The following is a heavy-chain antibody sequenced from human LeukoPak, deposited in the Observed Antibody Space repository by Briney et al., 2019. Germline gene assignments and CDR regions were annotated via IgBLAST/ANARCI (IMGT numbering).Heavy chain of an antibody. J-gene: IGHJ5*02. CDR3: VRDGEGVGISVNYWFYP. V-gene: IGHV1-8*01. CDR2: MNPNNGKT. Sequence: ASVNVSCKASGFSFTSYDINWVRQASGQGFEWMGWMNPNNGKTGYAQKFQGRVTMTRDTSISTAYMELRDLTSEDTAVYYCVRDGEGVGISVNYWFYPWGQGTLVTVSS. D-gene: IGHD3-10*01. CDR1: GFSFTSYD.